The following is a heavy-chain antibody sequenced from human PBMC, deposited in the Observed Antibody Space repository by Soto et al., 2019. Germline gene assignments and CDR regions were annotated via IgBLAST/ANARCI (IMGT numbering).Heavy chain of an antibody. CDR2: IYYTGTT. CDR1: GGSVSAGSYY. V-gene: IGHV4-61*01. D-gene: IGHD2-8*02. J-gene: IGHJ5*02. Sequence: TSETLSLTCSVSGGSVSAGSYYWSWIRQTPGKGLEWIGFIYYTGTTSYNPSLQSRVSMSVDTSKNQLSLNLSSVTAADTAVYYCARVGSTETCFDLWGQGTLVTVSS. CDR3: ARVGSTETCFDL.